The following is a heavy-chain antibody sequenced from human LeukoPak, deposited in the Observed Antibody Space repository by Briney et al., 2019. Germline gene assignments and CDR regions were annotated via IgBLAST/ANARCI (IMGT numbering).Heavy chain of an antibody. CDR1: GXTFSNYE. V-gene: IGHV3-48*03. CDR3: ARHQSLDY. Sequence: GGSLRLSCAASGXTFSNYEVNWVRQAPGKGLEGVSYISSSGGTKYYADSVKGRFTISRDNAKNSLYLQMISLRDDDTAVYYCARHQSLDYWGQGTLVSVPS. CDR2: ISSSGGTK. J-gene: IGHJ4*02. D-gene: IGHD3-16*02.